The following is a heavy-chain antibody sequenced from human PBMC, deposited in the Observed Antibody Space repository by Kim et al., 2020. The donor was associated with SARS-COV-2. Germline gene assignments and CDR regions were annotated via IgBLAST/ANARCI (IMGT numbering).Heavy chain of an antibody. D-gene: IGHD3-10*01. CDR2: ITSSSSYT. Sequence: GGSLRLSCAASGFTFSDYYMSWIRQAPGKGLEWVSYITSSSSYTNYADSVKGRFTIFRDNAKNSLYLQMNSLRAEDTAVYYCARGVWFGESWYFDLWGRGTLATVSS. J-gene: IGHJ2*01. V-gene: IGHV3-11*05. CDR1: GFTFSDYY. CDR3: ARGVWFGESWYFDL.